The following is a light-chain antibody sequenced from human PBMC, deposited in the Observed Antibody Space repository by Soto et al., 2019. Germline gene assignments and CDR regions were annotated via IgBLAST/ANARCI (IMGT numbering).Light chain of an antibody. CDR3: HQGSSFPLT. Sequence: DIQMTQSPSFVSASVGDRVTITCRASQGISSWLSWYQQKPGTAPTLLVYKASTLQDGVPSRFSGSGSGTDFTLTINSLQPEDCGTYYCHQGSSFPLTFGGGTKVEIK. J-gene: IGKJ4*01. CDR1: QGISSW. V-gene: IGKV1-12*01. CDR2: KAS.